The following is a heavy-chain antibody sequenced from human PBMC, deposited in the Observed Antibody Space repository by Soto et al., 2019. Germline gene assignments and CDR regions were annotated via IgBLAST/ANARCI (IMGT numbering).Heavy chain of an antibody. Sequence: PGGSLRLSCAASGFSLSDFYISWIRQAPGKAPEWISYISIAGGTIHYADSVKGRFTISRDNAKNSLFLQMNSLTVEDTAVYYCARDKTTGWSPLDYGGPGTLVTVS. D-gene: IGHD6-19*01. J-gene: IGHJ4*02. CDR1: GFSLSDFY. CDR2: ISIAGGTI. CDR3: ARDKTTGWSPLDY. V-gene: IGHV3-11*01.